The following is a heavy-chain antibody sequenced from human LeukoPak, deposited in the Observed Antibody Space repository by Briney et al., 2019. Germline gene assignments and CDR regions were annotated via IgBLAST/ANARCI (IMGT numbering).Heavy chain of an antibody. CDR2: MNPNNGNT. D-gene: IGHD3-22*01. CDR1: GYTFTSFD. Sequence: ASVKVSCKASGYTFTSFDINWVRQATGRGLEWMGWMNPNNGNTGFVQKFQGRVTMTRNTSISTAYMELSSLRSDDTAVYYCARARITMMAFDVWGQGTVVTVSS. J-gene: IGHJ3*01. CDR3: ARARITMMAFDV. V-gene: IGHV1-8*01.